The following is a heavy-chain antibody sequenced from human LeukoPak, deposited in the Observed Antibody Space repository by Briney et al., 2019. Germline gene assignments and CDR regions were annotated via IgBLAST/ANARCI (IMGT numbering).Heavy chain of an antibody. D-gene: IGHD3-22*01. Sequence: GGSLRLSWTASGFTFGDYAMSWVRQAPGKGLEWVGFIRSKAYGGTTEYAASVKGRFTISRDDSKSIAYLQMNSLKTEDTAVYYCTRGTVVVMFYFDYWGQGTLVTVSS. J-gene: IGHJ4*02. CDR3: TRGTVVVMFYFDY. CDR1: GFTFGDYA. V-gene: IGHV3-49*04. CDR2: IRSKAYGGTT.